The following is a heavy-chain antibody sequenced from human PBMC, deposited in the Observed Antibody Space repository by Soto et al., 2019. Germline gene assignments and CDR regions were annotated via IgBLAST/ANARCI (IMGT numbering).Heavy chain of an antibody. CDR1: GGSISSGDYY. Sequence: SETLSLTCTVSGGSISSGDYYWSWIRQPPGKGLEWIGYIYYSGSTYYNPSLKSRVTISVGTSKNQFSLKLSSVTAADTAVYYCASHERVLGSYSWFEHWCQGTLVTVSS. CDR3: ASHERVLGSYSWFEH. D-gene: IGHD1-26*01. J-gene: IGHJ5*02. V-gene: IGHV4-30-4*01. CDR2: IYYSGST.